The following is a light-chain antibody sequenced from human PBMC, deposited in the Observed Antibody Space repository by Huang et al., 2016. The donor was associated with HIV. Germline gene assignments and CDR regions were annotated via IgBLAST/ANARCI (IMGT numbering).Light chain of an antibody. V-gene: IGKV1-27*01. CDR1: RDISNF. Sequence: MTQSPPSLSASIGDRVTLTCRASRDISNFLAWYQQKPGKPPRLLIHAASILHSGVPSRCSGGGSGTNFTLTVSSLQPEDVANYYCQKYDSAPRTFGQGTKLEL. CDR3: QKYDSAPRT. J-gene: IGKJ1*01. CDR2: AAS.